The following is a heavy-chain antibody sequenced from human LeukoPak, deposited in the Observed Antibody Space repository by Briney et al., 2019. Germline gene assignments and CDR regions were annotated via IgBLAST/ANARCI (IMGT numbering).Heavy chain of an antibody. CDR2: IKQDGSEK. J-gene: IGHJ4*02. CDR1: GFTFSSYW. Sequence: GGSLRLSCAASGFTFSSYWMSWVRQAPGKGLEWVANIKQDGSEKYYVDSVKGRLTISRDNAKNSLYLQMNSLRAEDTAVYYCARGQQLWSHYFDYWGQGTLVTVSS. CDR3: ARGQQLWSHYFDY. D-gene: IGHD5-18*01. V-gene: IGHV3-7*01.